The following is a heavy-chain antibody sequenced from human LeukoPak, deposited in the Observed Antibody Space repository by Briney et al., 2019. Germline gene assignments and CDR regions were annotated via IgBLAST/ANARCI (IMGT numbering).Heavy chain of an antibody. J-gene: IGHJ6*02. D-gene: IGHD3-10*01. Sequence: GESLRLSCAASGFTLSSYAMSWVRQAPGKGLEWVSAISGSGGSTYYADSVKGRFTISRDNSKNTLYLQMNSLRAEDTAVYYCAKDRGLLWFGEPGYYYYGMDVWGQGTTVTVSS. CDR2: ISGSGGST. V-gene: IGHV3-23*01. CDR1: GFTLSSYA. CDR3: AKDRGLLWFGEPGYYYYGMDV.